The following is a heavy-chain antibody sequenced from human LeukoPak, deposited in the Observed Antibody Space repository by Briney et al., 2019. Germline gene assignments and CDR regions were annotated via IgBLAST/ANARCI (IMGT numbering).Heavy chain of an antibody. CDR3: ARDCSGGSCYGDY. Sequence: EASVKVSCKASGGTFSSYAISWVRQAPGQGLEWMGRIIPILGIANYVQKFQGRVTITADKSTSTAYMELSSLRSEDTAVYYCARDCSGGSCYGDYWGQGTLVTVSS. V-gene: IGHV1-69*04. J-gene: IGHJ4*02. CDR2: IIPILGIA. D-gene: IGHD2-15*01. CDR1: GGTFSSYA.